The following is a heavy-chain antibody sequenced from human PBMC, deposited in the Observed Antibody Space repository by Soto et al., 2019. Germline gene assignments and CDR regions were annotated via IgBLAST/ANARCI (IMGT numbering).Heavy chain of an antibody. CDR2: IYPGDSDT. CDR3: ARQGDYGDYSAYYFGMDV. V-gene: IGHV5-51*01. D-gene: IGHD4-17*01. Sequence: GESLKISCKGSGYSFTSYWIGWVRQMPGKGLEWMGIIYPGDSDTRYSPSLQGQVTISADKSISTAYLQWSSLKASDTGRYYCARQGDYGDYSAYYFGMDVWGQGTPVTVYS. CDR1: GYSFTSYW. J-gene: IGHJ6*02.